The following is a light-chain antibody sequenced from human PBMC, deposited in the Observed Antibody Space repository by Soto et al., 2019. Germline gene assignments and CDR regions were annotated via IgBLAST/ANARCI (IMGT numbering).Light chain of an antibody. Sequence: EVVVTQSPGTLSLSPGDRATLSCRASQTVNNNYLAWYQQKPGQAPRLLIYGASNRATGIPDRFSGSGSGTDFTLTISRLEPEDFAVYYCQQYGSSGTFGQGTKVDIK. CDR3: QQYGSSGT. CDR2: GAS. J-gene: IGKJ1*01. V-gene: IGKV3-20*01. CDR1: QTVNNNY.